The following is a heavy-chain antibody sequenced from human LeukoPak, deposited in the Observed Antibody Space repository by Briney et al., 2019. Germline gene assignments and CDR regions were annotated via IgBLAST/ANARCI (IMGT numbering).Heavy chain of an antibody. D-gene: IGHD2-15*01. CDR1: GGSISNYY. J-gene: IGHJ4*02. V-gene: IGHV4-59*08. CDR3: ARHPFATPFDY. Sequence: SETLSLTCNVSGGSISNYYWSWIRQPPGKGLEWIGYMYHTGHTMYNSSLKSRVTMSLDTSKNHFSLRLSSVTAADAAVYYCARHPFATPFDYWGPGTLVTVSS. CDR2: MYHTGHT.